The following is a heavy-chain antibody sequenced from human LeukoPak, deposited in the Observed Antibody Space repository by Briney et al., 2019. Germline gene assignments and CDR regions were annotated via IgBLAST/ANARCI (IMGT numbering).Heavy chain of an antibody. CDR3: ARDLYDSSGYYWDWFDP. Sequence: SVKVSCKASGGTFSSFAISWVRQAPGQGLEWMGRIIPNLGIANYAQNFQGRITITADKSTSTAYMELSSLRSEDTAVYYCARDLYDSSGYYWDWFDPWGQGTLVTVSP. D-gene: IGHD3-22*01. V-gene: IGHV1-69*04. CDR1: GGTFSSFA. J-gene: IGHJ5*02. CDR2: IIPNLGIA.